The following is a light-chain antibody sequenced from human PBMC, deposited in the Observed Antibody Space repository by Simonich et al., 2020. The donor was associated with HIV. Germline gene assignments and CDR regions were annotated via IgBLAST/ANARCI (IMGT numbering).Light chain of an antibody. Sequence: EIVMTQSPATLSVSPGERATLSCRASQSVSSSLAWYQQKPGQAPRLIIYGASTRATGIPARFSGSGSGTEFTLTINSMQSEDFAVYYCQQYNNWPLFFGQGAKLEIK. CDR1: QSVSSS. V-gene: IGKV3-15*01. J-gene: IGKJ2*01. CDR3: QQYNNWPLF. CDR2: GAS.